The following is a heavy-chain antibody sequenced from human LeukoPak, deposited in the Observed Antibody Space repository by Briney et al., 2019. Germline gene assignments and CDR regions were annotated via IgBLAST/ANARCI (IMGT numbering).Heavy chain of an antibody. CDR1: GFTFSSYW. J-gene: IGHJ4*02. CDR2: IKQDGSEK. V-gene: IGHV3-7*03. CDR3: AKDAFVLRYFDWLLFRSPYFDY. Sequence: PGGSLRLSCAASGFTFSSYWMSWVRQAPGKGLEWVAHIKQDGSEKYYVDSVKGRFTISRDNSKNTLYLQMNSLRAEDTAVYYCAKDAFVLRYFDWLLFRSPYFDYWGQGTLVTVSS. D-gene: IGHD3-9*01.